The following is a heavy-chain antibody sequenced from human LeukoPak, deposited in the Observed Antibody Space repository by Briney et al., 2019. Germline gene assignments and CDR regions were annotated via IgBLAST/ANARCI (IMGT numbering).Heavy chain of an antibody. Sequence: SETLSLTCTVSGGSISSYYWSWIRQPPGKGLEWIGYIYYSGSTNYNPSLESRVTISVDTSKNQFSLKLSSVTAADTAVYYCARGGYCSSTSCLGYFDYWGQGTLVTVSS. J-gene: IGHJ4*02. CDR3: ARGGYCSSTSCLGYFDY. D-gene: IGHD2-2*01. V-gene: IGHV4-59*01. CDR1: GGSISSYY. CDR2: IYYSGST.